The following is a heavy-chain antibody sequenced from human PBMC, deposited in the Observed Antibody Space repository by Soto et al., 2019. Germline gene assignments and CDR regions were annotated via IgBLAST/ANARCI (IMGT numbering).Heavy chain of an antibody. D-gene: IGHD3-9*01. Sequence: SVRVYYRGAGGTFSSYGISWVRQAPGQGLEWMGGIIPIFGTANYAQKFQGRVTLTADESTSTAYMELISLRSEDTAVYYCTTDWGWLYYDILTGRPFDYWGQGTLVTVSS. V-gene: IGHV1-69*01. CDR1: GGTFSSYG. CDR2: IIPIFGTA. J-gene: IGHJ4*02. CDR3: TTDWGWLYYDILTGRPFDY.